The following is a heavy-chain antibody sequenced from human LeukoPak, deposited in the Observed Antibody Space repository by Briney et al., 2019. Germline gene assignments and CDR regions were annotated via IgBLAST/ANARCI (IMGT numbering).Heavy chain of an antibody. Sequence: ASVKVSCKASGYTFTGYYMHWVRQDPGQGLDWMGWINPNSGGTNYAQKFQGRVTMTRDTSTSTAYMELSRLRSDDTAVYYCARGDLAAAGGDYWGQGTLVTVSS. D-gene: IGHD6-13*01. CDR3: ARGDLAAAGGDY. V-gene: IGHV1-2*02. CDR1: GYTFTGYY. J-gene: IGHJ4*02. CDR2: INPNSGGT.